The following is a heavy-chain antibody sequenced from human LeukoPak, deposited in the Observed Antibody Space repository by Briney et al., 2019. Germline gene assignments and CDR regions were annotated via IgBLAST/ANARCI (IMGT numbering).Heavy chain of an antibody. CDR3: ARSPGILGTNYFDY. D-gene: IGHD1-26*01. CDR2: ISYDGSNK. Sequence: PGGSLRLSCAASGFTFSSYAMHWVRQAPGKGLEWVAVISYDGSNKNYADSVKGRFTISGDNSKNTLYLQMNRLRAEDTSVYYCARSPGILGTNYFDYWGQGTLVTVSS. J-gene: IGHJ4*02. V-gene: IGHV3-30*04. CDR1: GFTFSSYA.